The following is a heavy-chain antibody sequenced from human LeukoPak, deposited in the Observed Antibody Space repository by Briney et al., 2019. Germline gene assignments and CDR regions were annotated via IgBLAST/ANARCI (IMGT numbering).Heavy chain of an antibody. CDR1: GGSISSSNW. D-gene: IGHD3-3*01. V-gene: IGHV4-4*02. CDR2: IYHSGST. Sequence: SGTLSLTCAVSGGSISSSNWWSWVRQPPGKGLEWIGEIYHSGSTNYNPSLKSRVTISVDTSKNQFSLKLSSVTAADTAVYYCARRNRITIFGVVMDYGMDVWGQGTTVTVSS. CDR3: ARRNRITIFGVVMDYGMDV. J-gene: IGHJ6*02.